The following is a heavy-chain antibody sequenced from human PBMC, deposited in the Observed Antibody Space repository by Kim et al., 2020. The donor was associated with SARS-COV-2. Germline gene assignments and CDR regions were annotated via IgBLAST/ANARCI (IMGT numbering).Heavy chain of an antibody. CDR1: GYTLTELS. J-gene: IGHJ3*02. V-gene: IGHV1-24*01. CDR2: FDPEDGET. CDR3: ATHHRYNWNYDAFDI. Sequence: ASVKVSCKVSGYTLTELSMHWVRQAPGKGLEWMGGFDPEDGETIYAQKFQGRVTMTEDTSTDTAYMELSSLRSEDTAVYYCATHHRYNWNYDAFDIWGQGTMVTVSS. D-gene: IGHD1-7*01.